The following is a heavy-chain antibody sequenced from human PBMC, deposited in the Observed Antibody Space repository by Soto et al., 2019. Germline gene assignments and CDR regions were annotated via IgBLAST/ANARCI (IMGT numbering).Heavy chain of an antibody. CDR2: ISSSSSTI. Sequence: EVQLVESGGGLVQPGGSLRLSCAASGFTFSSYSMNWVRQAPGKGLEWVSYISSSSSTIYYTDSVKGRFTISRDNAKNSLYLQMNSLRDEDTAVYYCASQLKQQLITNDYWGQGTLVTVSS. D-gene: IGHD6-13*01. V-gene: IGHV3-48*02. J-gene: IGHJ4*02. CDR1: GFTFSSYS. CDR3: ASQLKQQLITNDY.